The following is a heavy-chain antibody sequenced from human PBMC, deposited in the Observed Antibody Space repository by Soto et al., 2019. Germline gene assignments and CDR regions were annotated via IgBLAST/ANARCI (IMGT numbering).Heavy chain of an antibody. D-gene: IGHD3-22*01. CDR3: AREWASYDSSGCQPFAY. CDR1: GYTFTSYG. V-gene: IGHV1-18*01. J-gene: IGHJ4*02. CDR2: ISAYNGNT. Sequence: QVQLVQFGAEVKKPGASVKVSCKASGYTFTSYGISWVRQAPGQGLEWMGWISAYNGNTNYAQKLQGRVTMTTDTSTSTAYMELRSLRSDDTAVYYCAREWASYDSSGCQPFAYWGQGTLVTVSS.